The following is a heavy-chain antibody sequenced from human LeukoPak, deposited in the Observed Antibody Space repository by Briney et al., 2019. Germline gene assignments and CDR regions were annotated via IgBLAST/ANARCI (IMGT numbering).Heavy chain of an antibody. V-gene: IGHV3-48*01. CDR3: APQRGFRLLDRYFDS. CDR1: GFTFSSYE. D-gene: IGHD5-18*01. CDR2: ISSGSSTI. Sequence: GGSLRLSCAASGFTFSSYEMNWVRQAPGKGLEWVSYISSGSSTIYYADSVKGRFTISRDNAKNSLYLQMNSLRAEDTAVYYCAPQRGFRLLDRYFDSWGQGTLVTASS. J-gene: IGHJ4*02.